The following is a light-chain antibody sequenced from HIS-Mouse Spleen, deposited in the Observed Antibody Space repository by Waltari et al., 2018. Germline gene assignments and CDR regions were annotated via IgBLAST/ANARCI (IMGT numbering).Light chain of an antibody. CDR1: RGSIASKY. V-gene: IGLV6-57*04. Sequence: NFMLTQPHSVSESPGKTVTISCTRSRGSIASKYVQRYQQRPGSAPTTLIYEDNQRPPGVPDRFSGSIDSSSNSASLTISGLKTEDEADYYCQSYDSSNLVFGGGTKLTVL. CDR2: EDN. CDR3: QSYDSSNLV. J-gene: IGLJ3*02.